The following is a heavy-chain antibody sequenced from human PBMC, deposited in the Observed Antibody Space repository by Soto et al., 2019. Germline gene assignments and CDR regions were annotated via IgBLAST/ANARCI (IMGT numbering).Heavy chain of an antibody. CDR3: AREAREMATIRYFDY. V-gene: IGHV4-30-4*01. Sequence: SETLSLTCTVSGGSISSGDYYWSWIRQPPGKGLEWIGYIYYSGSTYYNPSLKSRVTISVDTSKNQFSLKLSSVTAADTAVYYCAREAREMATIRYFDYWGQGTLVTVSS. J-gene: IGHJ4*02. D-gene: IGHD5-12*01. CDR2: IYYSGST. CDR1: GGSISSGDYY.